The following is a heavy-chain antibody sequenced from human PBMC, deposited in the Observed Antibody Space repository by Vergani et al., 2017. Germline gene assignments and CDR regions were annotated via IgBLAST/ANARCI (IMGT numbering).Heavy chain of an antibody. D-gene: IGHD6-6*01. CDR3: ARVPYSSSSRLAVWFDP. J-gene: IGHJ5*02. CDR1: GYSFTSYW. V-gene: IGHV5-10-1*01. Sequence: VQLVQSGAEVKKPGESLRISCKGSGYSFTSYWISWVRQMPGKGLEWMGRIDPSDSYTNYSPSFQGHVTISADKSISTAYLQWSSLKASDTAMYYCARVPYSSSSRLAVWFDPWGQGTLVTVSS. CDR2: IDPSDSYT.